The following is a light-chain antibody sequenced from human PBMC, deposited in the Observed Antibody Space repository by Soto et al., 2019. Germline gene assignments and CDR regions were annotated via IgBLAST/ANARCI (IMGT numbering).Light chain of an antibody. J-gene: IGLJ1*01. Sequence: QSALTQPPSASGSPGQSVTISCTGTSSDVGGYKYVSWYQQHPGKAPKLMIFEVNKRPSGFPDRFSGSKSGNTASLTVSGLQAEDEADYYCSSYAGSNNLGVFGTGTKLTVL. CDR1: SSDVGGYKY. CDR3: SSYAGSNNLGV. CDR2: EVN. V-gene: IGLV2-8*01.